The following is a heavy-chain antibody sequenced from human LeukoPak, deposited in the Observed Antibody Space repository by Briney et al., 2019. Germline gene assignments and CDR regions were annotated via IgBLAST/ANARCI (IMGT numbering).Heavy chain of an antibody. CDR3: ARHSVAAPSVY. V-gene: IGHV4-38-2*01. J-gene: IGHJ4*02. D-gene: IGHD6-19*01. CDR1: GYSISSGYY. Sequence: SETLSLTCGVSGYSISSGYYWGWIRQPPGKGLEWIGSIYHSGSTYYNPSLKSRVTISVDTSKNQFSLKLSSVTAADTAVYYCARHSVAAPSVYWGQGTLVTVSS. CDR2: IYHSGST.